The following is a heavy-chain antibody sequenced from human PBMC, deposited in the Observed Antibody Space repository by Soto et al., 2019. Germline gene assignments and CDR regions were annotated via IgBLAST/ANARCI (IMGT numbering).Heavy chain of an antibody. V-gene: IGHV1-69*01. D-gene: IGHD3-22*01. J-gene: IGHJ5*02. CDR1: GGTFRSNG. Sequence: QVQLVQSGAEVKKPGSSVKVSCKASGGTFRSNGISWVRQAPGQGLEWLGGIIPIVHTASYAQTFRGRVTLTEYESTTTASMELSSLIAEDMAVYYCAMITLIHSFEPGGQETLVTGSS. CDR2: IIPIVHTA. CDR3: AMITLIHSFEP.